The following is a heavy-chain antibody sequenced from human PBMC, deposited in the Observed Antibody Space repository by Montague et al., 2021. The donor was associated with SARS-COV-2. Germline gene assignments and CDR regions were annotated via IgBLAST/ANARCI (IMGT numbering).Heavy chain of an antibody. CDR3: ARRLDYWDSSGQRRHFDY. Sequence: SETLSLTCTVSGDSISSSSYDWGWIRRPPGEGLEWIGHISYHGNTNYNPSLKSRVTISIDTSRNQFSLKVSSVTATDTAIYYCARRLDYWDSSGQRRHFDYWGQGTLVTVSS. V-gene: IGHV4-39*01. CDR1: GDSISSSSYD. D-gene: IGHD3-22*01. J-gene: IGHJ4*02. CDR2: ISYHGNT.